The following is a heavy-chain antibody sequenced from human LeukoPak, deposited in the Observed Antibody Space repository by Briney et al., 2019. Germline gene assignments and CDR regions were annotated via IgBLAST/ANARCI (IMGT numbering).Heavy chain of an antibody. D-gene: IGHD6-13*01. Sequence: PGGSLRLSCAASGFTVSSNYMSWVRQAPGKGLEWVSVIYSGGSTYYADSVKGRFTISRDNSKNTLYLQMNSLRAEDTAVYYCARDRDSSSWLRGRFFDYWGQGTLVTVSS. CDR2: IYSGGST. J-gene: IGHJ4*02. V-gene: IGHV3-66*01. CDR1: GFTVSSNY. CDR3: ARDRDSSSWLRGRFFDY.